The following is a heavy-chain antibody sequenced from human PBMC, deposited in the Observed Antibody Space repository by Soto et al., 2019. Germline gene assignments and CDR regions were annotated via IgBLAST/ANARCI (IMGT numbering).Heavy chain of an antibody. CDR1: GYTFISYG. CDR2: ISAYNDNT. CDR3: ARVGSGYDLYYFDY. V-gene: IGHV1-18*01. J-gene: IGHJ4*02. D-gene: IGHD5-12*01. Sequence: QVQLVQSGAEVKKPGASVKVSCKASGYTFISYGISWVRQAPGRGLEWMGWISAYNDNTHYAQRLQGRVTMTTDTSTSTAYMELRSLRSDDTAVYSCARVGSGYDLYYFDYWGQGTLVTVSS.